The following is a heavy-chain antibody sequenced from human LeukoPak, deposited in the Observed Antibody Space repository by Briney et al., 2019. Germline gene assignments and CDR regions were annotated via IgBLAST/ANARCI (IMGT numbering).Heavy chain of an antibody. V-gene: IGHV3-48*02. CDR1: GFTFSSYD. CDR3: ARRFDF. Sequence: GGPLRLSCAASGFTFSSYDMNWVRQAPGKGLEWVSYISSRSRTIYYADSVKGPFTNSRDNAKNSLYLQMNSLRDEDTGVYYCARRFDFWGQGTLVTVSS. CDR2: ISSRSRTI. J-gene: IGHJ4*02.